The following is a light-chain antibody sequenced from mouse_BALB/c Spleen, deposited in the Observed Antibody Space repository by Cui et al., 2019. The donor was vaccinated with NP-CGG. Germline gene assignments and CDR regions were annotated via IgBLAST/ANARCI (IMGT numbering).Light chain of an antibody. Sequence: QAVVTQGSALTTSPGETVTLTCHSSTGAVTTSNYANWVQEKPDHLFTGLIGGTNNRAPGVPARFSGSLIGDKAALTITGAQTEDEAIYFCALWYSNHWVFGGGTKLTVL. J-gene: IGLJ1*01. V-gene: IGLV1*01. CDR1: TGAVTTSNY. CDR2: GTN. CDR3: ALWYSNHWV.